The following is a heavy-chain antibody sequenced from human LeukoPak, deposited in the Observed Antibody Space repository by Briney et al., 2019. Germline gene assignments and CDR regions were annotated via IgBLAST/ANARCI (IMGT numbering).Heavy chain of an antibody. CDR3: ARDQQLARYYYYGMDV. J-gene: IGHJ6*02. D-gene: IGHD6-13*01. V-gene: IGHV3-7*01. Sequence: AGGSLRLSCAASGVSFSSYWMAWVRQAPGKGLEWVANIKPDGSEKKYADSVKGRFTISRDNGKNSVYLQMNSLRAEETAVYYCARDQQLARYYYYGMDVWGQGTTVTVSS. CDR1: GVSFSSYW. CDR2: IKPDGSEK.